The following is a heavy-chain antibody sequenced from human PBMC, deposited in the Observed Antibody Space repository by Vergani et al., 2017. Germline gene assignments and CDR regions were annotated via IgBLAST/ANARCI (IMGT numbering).Heavy chain of an antibody. CDR3: ARVLAHACGDWYES. J-gene: IGHJ4*02. V-gene: IGHV3-66*02. D-gene: IGHD2-21*01. Sequence: EVQLVESGGGLVQPGGSLRLSCAASGFTVSSNYMSWVRQAPGKGLEWVSVIYSGGSTYYADSVKGRFTISRDNSKNTLYLQMNSLRAEDTAVYYCARVLAHACGDWYESWGQGSLVTVS. CDR2: IYSGGST. CDR1: GFTVSSNY.